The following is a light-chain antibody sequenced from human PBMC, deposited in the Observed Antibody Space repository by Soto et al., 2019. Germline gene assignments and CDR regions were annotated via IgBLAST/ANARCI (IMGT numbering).Light chain of an antibody. CDR3: SSYTTSGTPDVV. CDR2: EVS. J-gene: IGLJ2*01. CDR1: SSDVGGYKY. Sequence: QSALTQPASVSGSPGQSITISCTGTSSDVGGYKYVSWYQQHPGKAPKLMIYEVSNRPSGVSNRFSGSKSGNTASLTISGLQADDEADYYCSSYTTSGTPDVVFGGGTKVTVL. V-gene: IGLV2-14*01.